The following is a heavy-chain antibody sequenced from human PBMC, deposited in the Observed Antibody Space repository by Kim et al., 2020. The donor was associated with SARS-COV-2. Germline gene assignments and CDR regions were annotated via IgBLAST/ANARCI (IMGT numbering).Heavy chain of an antibody. CDR3: ARAIFGVVRAGYGMDV. CDR2: IIPIFGTA. CDR1: GGTFSSYA. V-gene: IGHV1-69*13. Sequence: SVKVSCKASGGTFSSYAVSWVRQAPGQGLEWMGGIIPIFGTANYAQKFQGRVTITADESTSTAYMELSSLRSEDTAVYYCARAIFGVVRAGYGMDVWDQGTTVTVSS. J-gene: IGHJ6*02. D-gene: IGHD3-3*01.